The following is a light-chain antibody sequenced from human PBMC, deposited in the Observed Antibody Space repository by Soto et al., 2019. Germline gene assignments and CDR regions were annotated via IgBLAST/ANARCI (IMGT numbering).Light chain of an antibody. CDR3: CSFAGGTNLV. CDR2: EVN. Sequence: QSALIQPPSASGSPGQSVTISCTGTRRDVGGYDFVSWYQQHPGKAPKLMISEVNKRPSGVPDRFSGSKSGNTASLTISGLQTDYEADYYCCSFAGGTNLVFGTGTKLTVL. V-gene: IGLV2-8*01. J-gene: IGLJ1*01. CDR1: RRDVGGYDF.